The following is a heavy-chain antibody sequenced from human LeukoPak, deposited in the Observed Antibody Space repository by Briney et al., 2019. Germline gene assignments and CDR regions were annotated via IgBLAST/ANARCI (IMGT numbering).Heavy chain of an antibody. J-gene: IGHJ4*02. CDR3: ARDHGYYGSGSGYFDY. V-gene: IGHV4-59*01. CDR2: IYYSGST. CDR1: GGSISSYY. D-gene: IGHD3-10*01. Sequence: PSETLSLTCTVSGGSISSYYWSWIRQPPGKGLEWIGYIYYSGSTNYNPSLKSRVTISVDTSKNQFSRKLSSVTAADTAVYYCARDHGYYGSGSGYFDYWGQGTLVTVSS.